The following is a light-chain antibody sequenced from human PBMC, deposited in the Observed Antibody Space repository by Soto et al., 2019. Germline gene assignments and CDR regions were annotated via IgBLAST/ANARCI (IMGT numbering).Light chain of an antibody. Sequence: EIVLTQSPATLSLSPGERATLSCRASQSVSSYLAWYQQKPGQAPRLLIYDASNRATGIPARFSGSGSRTDFTLTISSLEPEDFAVYYCQQRSNSWTFGQGTKVEI. V-gene: IGKV3-11*01. CDR3: QQRSNSWT. CDR2: DAS. J-gene: IGKJ1*01. CDR1: QSVSSY.